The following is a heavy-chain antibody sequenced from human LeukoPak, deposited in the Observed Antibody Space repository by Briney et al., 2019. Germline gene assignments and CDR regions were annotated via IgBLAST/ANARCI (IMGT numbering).Heavy chain of an antibody. CDR3: ASTISTSPGWFDP. CDR2: IYYSGST. D-gene: IGHD3-3*01. CDR1: GGSISSGDYY. J-gene: IGHJ5*02. V-gene: IGHV4-30-4*08. Sequence: SQTLSLTCTVSGGSISSGDYYWSWIRQPPGKGLEWIGYIYYSGSTYYNPSLKSRVTISVDTSKNQFSLKLSSVTAADMAVYYCASTISTSPGWFDPWGQGTLVTVSS.